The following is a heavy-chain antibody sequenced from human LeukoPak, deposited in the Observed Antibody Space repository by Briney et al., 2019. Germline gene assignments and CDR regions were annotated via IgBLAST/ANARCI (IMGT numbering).Heavy chain of an antibody. V-gene: IGHV3-23*01. CDR3: ARDLHYYDSSGPGNP. D-gene: IGHD3-22*01. CDR2: ISGSGGST. CDR1: GFTFSSYA. Sequence: GGSLRLSCAASGFTFSSYAMSWVRQAPGKGLEWVSAISGSGGSTYYADSVKGRFTSSRDNSRNTLYLQMNSLRAEDTAVYYCARDLHYYDSSGPGNPWGQGTLVTVSS. J-gene: IGHJ5*02.